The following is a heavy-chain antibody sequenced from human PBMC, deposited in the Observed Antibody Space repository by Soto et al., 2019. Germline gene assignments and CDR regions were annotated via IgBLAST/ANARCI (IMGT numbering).Heavy chain of an antibody. V-gene: IGHV1-69*02. CDR1: GGTFSSYT. Sequence: QVQLVQSGAEVKKPGSSVKVSCKASGGTFSSYTISWVRQAPGQGLEWMGRIIPILGIANYAQKFQGRVTIXAXXSTSTAYMELSSLRSEDTAVYYCARGEDIVATFDYWGQGTLVTVSS. J-gene: IGHJ4*02. CDR3: ARGEDIVATFDY. CDR2: IIPILGIA. D-gene: IGHD5-12*01.